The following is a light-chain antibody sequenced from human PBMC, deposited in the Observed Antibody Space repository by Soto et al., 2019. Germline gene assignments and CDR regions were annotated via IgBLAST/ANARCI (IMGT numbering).Light chain of an antibody. CDR2: DAS. Sequence: DIQMTQSPSTLSASVGDRVTITCRASQSISSWLAWYQQTPGKAPQLLIYDASSLESGVPSRFSGRGYGTEFTLTISSLQPDDFPTYFCQQYHSSPYTFGQGTMLEIK. J-gene: IGKJ2*01. CDR1: QSISSW. CDR3: QQYHSSPYT. V-gene: IGKV1-5*01.